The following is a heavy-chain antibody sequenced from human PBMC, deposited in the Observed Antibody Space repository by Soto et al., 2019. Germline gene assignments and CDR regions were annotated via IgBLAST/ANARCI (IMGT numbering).Heavy chain of an antibody. CDR3: AKDPRFKGYCSGGSCYFDY. CDR1: GFTFSSYG. Sequence: QVQLVESGGGVVQPGRSLRLSCAASGFTFSSYGMHWVRQAPGKGLEWVAVISYDGSNKYYADSVKGRFTISRDNSKNTLYLQMNSLRAEDTAVYYCAKDPRFKGYCSGGSCYFDYWGQGTLVTVSS. V-gene: IGHV3-30*18. CDR2: ISYDGSNK. J-gene: IGHJ4*02. D-gene: IGHD2-15*01.